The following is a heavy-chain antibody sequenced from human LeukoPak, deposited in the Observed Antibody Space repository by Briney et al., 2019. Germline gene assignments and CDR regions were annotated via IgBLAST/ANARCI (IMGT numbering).Heavy chain of an antibody. J-gene: IGHJ4*02. Sequence: PGGSLRLSCAASGFTFGSYWMHWVRQVPGKGLVLVSRINSDGSRTTYADSVKGRFTISRDNAKNTLYLQVNSLRAEDTAVYYCARSGGNYGNYYFDFWGQGTLVTVSS. D-gene: IGHD5-18*01. V-gene: IGHV3-74*01. CDR1: GFTFGSYW. CDR3: ARSGGNYGNYYFDF. CDR2: INSDGSRT.